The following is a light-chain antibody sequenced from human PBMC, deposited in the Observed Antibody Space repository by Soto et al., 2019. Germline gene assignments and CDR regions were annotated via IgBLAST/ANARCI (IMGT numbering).Light chain of an antibody. CDR2: AAS. CDR3: QQSYSMPYA. Sequence: DIQMTQSPSSLSASVGDRVTITCRASQTTNKYLNWYQLKPGKAPKLLIYAASTLQTGVPSRFTGSGSGTDFTLTIISLQPEDYATYFCQQSYSMPYAFGPGTKVEIK. CDR1: QTTNKY. V-gene: IGKV1-39*01. J-gene: IGKJ2*01.